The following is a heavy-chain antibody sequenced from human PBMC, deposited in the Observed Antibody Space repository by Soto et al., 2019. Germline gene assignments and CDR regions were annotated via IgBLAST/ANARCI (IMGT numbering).Heavy chain of an antibody. CDR1: GFTFDDYG. J-gene: IGHJ4*02. D-gene: IGHD3-3*01. V-gene: IGHV3-20*04. CDR3: GRALSGPGHCFDS. CDR2: VNWNGGNS. Sequence: EVQLVQSGGSVVRPGGSPRLSCTASGFTFDDYGMAWVRQRPGKGLEWVSGVNWNGGNSGDGDSVKGRFIISRDNAKNTLYLQMNSLRAGDTAFYYCGRALSGPGHCFDSWGLGTLVTVST.